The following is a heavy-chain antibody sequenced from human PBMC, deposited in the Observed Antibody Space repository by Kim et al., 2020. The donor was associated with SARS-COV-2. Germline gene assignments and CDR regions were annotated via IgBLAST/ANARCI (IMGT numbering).Heavy chain of an antibody. V-gene: IGHV4-39*01. J-gene: IGHJ2*01. Sequence: SETLSLTCTVSGGSISSSSYYWGWIRQPPGKGLEWIGSIYYSGSTYYNPSLKSRVTISVDTSKNQFSLKLSSVTAADTAVYYCARVGTTYYDILTGYHHWYFDLWGRGTLVTVSS. D-gene: IGHD3-9*01. CDR2: IYYSGST. CDR3: ARVGTTYYDILTGYHHWYFDL. CDR1: GGSISSSSYY.